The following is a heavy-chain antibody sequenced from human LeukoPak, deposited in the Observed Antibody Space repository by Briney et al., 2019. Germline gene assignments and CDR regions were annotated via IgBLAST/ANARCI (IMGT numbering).Heavy chain of an antibody. D-gene: IGHD3-10*01. CDR1: GFTFDDYA. Sequence: GGSLRLSCAASGFTFDDYAMHWVRQAPGKGLEWVSGISWNSGSIGYADSVKGRFTISRDNAKNSLYLQMNSLRAEDMALYYCAKDQRAYGSGNPSYFDYWGQGTLVTVSS. CDR2: ISWNSGSI. V-gene: IGHV3-9*03. J-gene: IGHJ4*02. CDR3: AKDQRAYGSGNPSYFDY.